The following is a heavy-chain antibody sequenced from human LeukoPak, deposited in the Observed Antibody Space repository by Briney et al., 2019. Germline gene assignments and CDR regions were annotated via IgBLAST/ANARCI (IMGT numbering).Heavy chain of an antibody. CDR3: ARRAGDYSHPYDY. CDR2: IYSGGST. D-gene: IGHD3-22*01. J-gene: IGHJ4*02. CDR1: GFTFSSYW. V-gene: IGHV3-53*01. Sequence: PGGSLRLSCAASGFTFSSYWMSWVRQAPGKGLEWVSFIYSGGSTLYSDSVKGRFTISRDNSKNTLYLQMNSLRAEDTAVYYCARRAGDYSHPYDYWGQGTLVTVSS.